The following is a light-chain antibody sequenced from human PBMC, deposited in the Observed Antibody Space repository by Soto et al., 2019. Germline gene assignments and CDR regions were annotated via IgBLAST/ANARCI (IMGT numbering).Light chain of an antibody. J-gene: IGKJ3*01. CDR2: GTS. CDR1: QSVSISY. Sequence: EIVLTQSPGTLSLSPGERATLSCRASQSVSISYIAWYQQKPGQAPRLLIYGTSSRAAGIPDRFSGSGSGTDFALTISRLGTEDFAMYYFQQYDGSFTFGPVTKVDI. V-gene: IGKV3-20*01. CDR3: QQYDGSFT.